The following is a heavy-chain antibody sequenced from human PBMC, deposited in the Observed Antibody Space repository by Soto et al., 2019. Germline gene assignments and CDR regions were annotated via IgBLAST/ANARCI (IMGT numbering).Heavy chain of an antibody. V-gene: IGHV1-18*04. Sequence: ASVKVSCKASGYTFTYRYLHWVRQAPGQALEWMGWISAYNGNTNYAQKLQGRVTMTTDTSTSTAYMELRSLRSDDTAVYYCAGDWAAAGPFDYWGQGTLVTVSS. CDR2: ISAYNGNT. CDR1: GYTFTYRY. D-gene: IGHD6-13*01. CDR3: AGDWAAAGPFDY. J-gene: IGHJ4*02.